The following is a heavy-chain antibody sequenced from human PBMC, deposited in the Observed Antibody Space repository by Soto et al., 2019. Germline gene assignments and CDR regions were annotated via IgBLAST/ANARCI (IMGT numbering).Heavy chain of an antibody. Sequence: QLQLQESGPGLVKPSETLSLTCTVSGGSIGSSSYYWGWIRQPPGKGLEWIGSIYDRGSTYSNPSLKSRLTTSLDTSKNQFSLKLTSVTASDTAVYDCAIHGYTSGRTYFDYWGQGTLVTVSS. D-gene: IGHD6-19*01. J-gene: IGHJ4*02. CDR1: GGSIGSSSYY. CDR2: IYDRGST. V-gene: IGHV4-39*01. CDR3: AIHGYTSGRTYFDY.